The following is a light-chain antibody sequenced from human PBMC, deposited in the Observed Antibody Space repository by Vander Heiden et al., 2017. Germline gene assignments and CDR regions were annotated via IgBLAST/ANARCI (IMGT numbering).Light chain of an antibody. CDR2: AAS. J-gene: IGKJ1*01. CDR3: LQHNSYPWT. Sequence: DSQMAQTPSAMPAPVGDRVTITCRASQDISNYLAWFQQKPGQVPKRLIYAASSLQSGVPSRFSGSGSGTEFTLTISSLQPEDFATYYCLQHNSYPWTFGQGTKVEIK. V-gene: IGKV1-17*03. CDR1: QDISNY.